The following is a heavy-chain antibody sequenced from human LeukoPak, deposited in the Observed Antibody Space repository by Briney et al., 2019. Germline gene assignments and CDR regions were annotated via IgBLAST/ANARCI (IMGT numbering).Heavy chain of an antibody. D-gene: IGHD6-19*01. Sequence: SETLSLTCTVSGGSISSYYWSWIRQPAGKGLEWLGRIYTSGSTNYNPSLKSRVTMSVDTSKNQFSLKLSSVTAADTAVYYCARDMSSGWYNWFDPWGQGTLVTVSS. CDR2: IYTSGST. CDR1: GGSISSYY. CDR3: ARDMSSGWYNWFDP. J-gene: IGHJ5*02. V-gene: IGHV4-4*07.